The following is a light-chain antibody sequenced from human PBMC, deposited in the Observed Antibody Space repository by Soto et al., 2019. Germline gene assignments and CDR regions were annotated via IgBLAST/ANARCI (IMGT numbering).Light chain of an antibody. V-gene: IGLV8-61*01. CDR2: STN. J-gene: IGLJ3*02. Sequence: QTVVTQEPSFSVSPGGTVTLTCGLPSGSVSTSYYPSWYQQTPGQPPRTLIYSTNTRSSGVPDRFSGSILGGKAALTITGAQADDESDYYCVLYMGAGISVFGGGTQLTVL. CDR1: SGSVSTSYY. CDR3: VLYMGAGISV.